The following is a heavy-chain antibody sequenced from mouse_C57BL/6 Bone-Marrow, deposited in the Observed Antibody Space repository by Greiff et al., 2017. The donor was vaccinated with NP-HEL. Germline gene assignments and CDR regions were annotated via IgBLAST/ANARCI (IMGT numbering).Heavy chain of an antibody. CDR3: ARDDYGNYAMDY. Sequence: EVMLVESGGGLVQSGRSLRLSCATSGFTFSDFYMEWVRQAPGKGLEWIAASSNKANDYTTEYSASVKGRFIVSRDTSQSILYLQMNALRAEDTAIYYCARDDYGNYAMDYWGQGTSVTVSS. CDR1: GFTFSDFY. CDR2: SSNKANDYTT. V-gene: IGHV7-1*01. D-gene: IGHD2-1*01. J-gene: IGHJ4*01.